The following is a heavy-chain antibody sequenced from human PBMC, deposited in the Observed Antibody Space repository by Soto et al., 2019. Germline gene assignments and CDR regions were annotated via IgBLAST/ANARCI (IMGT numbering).Heavy chain of an antibody. Sequence: SETLSLTCSVSGGSISSGDYYWSWIRQTPGKGLEWIGYIYYSENTYYNPSLKSRVTISVDTSKNQFSLKLSSVTAADTAVYYCAGGIAARPLGYWGKGTLVTVSS. CDR3: AGGIAARPLGY. CDR1: GGSISSGDYY. J-gene: IGHJ4*02. D-gene: IGHD6-6*01. V-gene: IGHV4-30-4*01. CDR2: IYYSENT.